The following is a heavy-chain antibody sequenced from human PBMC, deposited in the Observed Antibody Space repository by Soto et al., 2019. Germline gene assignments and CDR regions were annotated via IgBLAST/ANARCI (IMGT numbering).Heavy chain of an antibody. CDR1: GFTFSSYS. V-gene: IGHV3-21*01. D-gene: IGHD6-6*01. Sequence: GGSLRLSCAASGFTFSSYSMNWVRQAPGKGLEWVSSISSSSSYIYYADSVKGRFTISRDNAKNSLYLQMNSLRAEDTAVYYCARVSSSHYYYYYYYMDVWGKGTTVTVSS. J-gene: IGHJ6*03. CDR3: ARVSSSHYYYYYYYMDV. CDR2: ISSSSSYI.